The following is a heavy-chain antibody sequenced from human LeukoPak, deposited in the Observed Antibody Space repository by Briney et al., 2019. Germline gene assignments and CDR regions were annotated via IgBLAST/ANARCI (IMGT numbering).Heavy chain of an antibody. J-gene: IGHJ5*02. V-gene: IGHV1-58*02. CDR2: IVVGSGNT. Sequence: GASVKVSCKASGFTFTSSAMQWVRQARGQRLEWIGWIVVGSGNTNYAQNFQERVTITRDMSTSTAYMELSSLRSEDTAVYYCAADLAGDILTGYYFNWFDPWGQGTLVTVSS. D-gene: IGHD3-9*01. CDR3: AADLAGDILTGYYFNWFDP. CDR1: GFTFTSSA.